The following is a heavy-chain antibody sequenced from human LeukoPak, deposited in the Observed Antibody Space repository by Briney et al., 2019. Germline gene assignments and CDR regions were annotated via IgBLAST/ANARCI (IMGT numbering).Heavy chain of an antibody. V-gene: IGHV3-11*06. J-gene: IGHJ6*02. D-gene: IGHD3-16*01. CDR1: GFTFSDYY. Sequence: GGSLRLSCAASGFTFSDYYMSWIRQAPGKGLEWVSSISSSSSYIYYADSVKGRFTISRDNAKNSLYLQMNSLRAEDTAVYYCARADVYYYGMDVWGQGTTVTVSS. CDR2: ISSSSSYI. CDR3: ARADVYYYGMDV.